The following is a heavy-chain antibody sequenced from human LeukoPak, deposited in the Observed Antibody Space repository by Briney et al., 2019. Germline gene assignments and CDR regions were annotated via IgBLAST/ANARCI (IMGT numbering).Heavy chain of an antibody. CDR2: INHSGST. CDR1: GGSFSGYY. V-gene: IGHV4-34*01. CDR3: ARGGSGRYSYGFSFDY. Sequence: SETLSLTCAVYGGSFSGYYWSWIRQPPGKGLEWIGEINHSGSTNYNPSLKSRVTISVDTPKNQFSLRLSSVTAADTAVYYCARGGSGRYSYGFSFDYWGQGTLVTVSS. J-gene: IGHJ4*02. D-gene: IGHD5-18*01.